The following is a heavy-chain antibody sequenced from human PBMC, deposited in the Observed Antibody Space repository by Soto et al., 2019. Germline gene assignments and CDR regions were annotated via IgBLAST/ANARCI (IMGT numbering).Heavy chain of an antibody. CDR3: ARYFGYYYDSSGYQNGSDYFDY. CDR1: GGSISSSSYY. D-gene: IGHD3-22*01. Sequence: SETLSLTCTVSGGSISSSSYYWGWIRQPPGKGLEGIGSIYYSGSTYYNPSLKSRVTISVDTSKNQFSLKLSSVTAADTAVYYCARYFGYYYDSSGYQNGSDYFDYWGQGTLVTVSS. J-gene: IGHJ4*02. CDR2: IYYSGST. V-gene: IGHV4-39*01.